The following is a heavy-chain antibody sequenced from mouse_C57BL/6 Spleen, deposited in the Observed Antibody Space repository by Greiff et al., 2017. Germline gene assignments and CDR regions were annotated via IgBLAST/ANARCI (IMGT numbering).Heavy chain of an antibody. CDR2: ISYDGSN. J-gene: IGHJ2*01. CDR1: GYSITSGSY. V-gene: IGHV3-6*01. D-gene: IGHD2-4*01. Sequence: EVQLQESGPGLVKPSQSLSLTCSVTGYSITSGSYWNWIRQFPGNKLEWLGYISYDGSNNYNPSLKIRISLSRNTSKNQFFLKLNSVTTEDTATYYCARHYDYDEYYFDYWGQGTTLTVSS. CDR3: ARHYDYDEYYFDY.